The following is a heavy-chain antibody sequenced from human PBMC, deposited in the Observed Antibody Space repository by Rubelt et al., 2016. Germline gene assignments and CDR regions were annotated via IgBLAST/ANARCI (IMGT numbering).Heavy chain of an antibody. J-gene: IGHJ3*02. V-gene: IGHV3-48*04. CDR3: AREVVGATAFDI. D-gene: IGHD1-26*01. Sequence: YYADSVKGRFTISRDNAKNTLYLQMNSLRAEDTAVYYCAREVVGATAFDIWGQGTMVTVSS.